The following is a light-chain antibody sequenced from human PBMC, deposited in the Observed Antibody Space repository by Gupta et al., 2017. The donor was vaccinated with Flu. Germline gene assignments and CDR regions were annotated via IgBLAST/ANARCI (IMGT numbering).Light chain of an antibody. CDR2: DVS. J-gene: IGLJ2*01. CDR1: SSDVGGYNY. V-gene: IGLV2-14*01. CDR3: SSYTSSSTLVV. Sequence: QSALTQPASVSGSPGQSITISCTGTSSDVGGYNYVSWYQQHPGKAPKLIIYDVSNRPSGVSNRFSGSKSGNTASLTISGLQSEDEADYFCSSYTSSSTLVVFGGGTHLTVL.